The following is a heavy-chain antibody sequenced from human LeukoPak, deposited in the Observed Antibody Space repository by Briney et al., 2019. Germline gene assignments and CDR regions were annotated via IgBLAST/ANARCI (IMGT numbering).Heavy chain of an antibody. V-gene: IGHV1-2*02. Sequence: GASVKVSCKASGYTLTGYYTHCVPHAPGQGLEWMGWINPNSGGTNYAQKFQGRVTMTRDTSISTAYMELSRLRSDDTAVYYCAREGRVLLNWFDPWGQGTLVTVSS. CDR1: GYTLTGYY. CDR2: INPNSGGT. D-gene: IGHD1-1*01. J-gene: IGHJ5*02. CDR3: AREGRVLLNWFDP.